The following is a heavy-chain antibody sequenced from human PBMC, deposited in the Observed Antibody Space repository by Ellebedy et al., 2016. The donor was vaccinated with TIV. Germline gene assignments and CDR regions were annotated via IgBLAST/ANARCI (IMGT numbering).Heavy chain of an antibody. CDR1: GFTFSNYG. V-gene: IGHV3-23*01. CDR3: ARDGFRRSDY. Sequence: GESLKISCAASGFTFSNYGMTWVRQAPGKGLEWVSAISDSGGDTYYADSVKGRFTISRDNSKNTLYLQMSSRRADDTAVYYCARDGFRRSDYWGQGTLVTVSS. J-gene: IGHJ4*02. D-gene: IGHD3-10*01. CDR2: ISDSGGDT.